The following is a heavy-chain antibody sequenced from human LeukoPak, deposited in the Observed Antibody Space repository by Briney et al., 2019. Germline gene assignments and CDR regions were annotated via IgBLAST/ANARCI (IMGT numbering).Heavy chain of an antibody. CDR1: GYTFTSYD. D-gene: IGHD6-13*01. Sequence: GASVKVSCKASGYTFTSYDINWVRQATGQGLEWMGGIIPIFGTANYAQKFQGRVTITADESTSTAYMELSSLRSEDTAVYYCARRQQADYWGQGTLVTVSS. V-gene: IGHV1-69*13. CDR2: IIPIFGTA. J-gene: IGHJ4*02. CDR3: ARRQQADY.